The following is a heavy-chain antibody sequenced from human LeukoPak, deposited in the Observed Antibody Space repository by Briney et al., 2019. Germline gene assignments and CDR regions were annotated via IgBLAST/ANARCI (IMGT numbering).Heavy chain of an antibody. CDR1: GYTFTSNY. Sequence: ASVKVSCKASGYTFTSNYMHWVRQAPGQGREWMGVINPTGGSTSYAHKFQGRITLTRDMSTSTDYLELSSLRSDDTAVYYCARDISVRDAAWWFNPWGQGTLVTVSS. CDR2: INPTGGST. CDR3: ARDISVRDAAWWFNP. J-gene: IGHJ5*02. V-gene: IGHV1-46*01. D-gene: IGHD5-24*01.